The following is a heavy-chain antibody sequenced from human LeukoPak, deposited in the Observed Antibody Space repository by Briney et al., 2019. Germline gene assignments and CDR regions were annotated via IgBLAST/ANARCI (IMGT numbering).Heavy chain of an antibody. CDR1: RFTLNNYG. CDR2: ISTTSTYI. D-gene: IGHD2-15*01. Sequence: PGGSLRLSCAPPRFTLNNYGMSWVRQAPGEGLEGVSSISTTSTYIYYADSVKGRFTISRDNAKNSLYLQMNSLRAEDTAVYYCARRDSSDAFDIWGQGTMVTVSS. V-gene: IGHV3-21*01. CDR3: ARRDSSDAFDI. J-gene: IGHJ3*02.